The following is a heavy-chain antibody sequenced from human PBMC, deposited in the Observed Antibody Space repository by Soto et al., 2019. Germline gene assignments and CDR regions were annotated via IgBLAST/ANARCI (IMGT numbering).Heavy chain of an antibody. CDR2: INPNSGGT. CDR3: ASPTHYYDSSGYWYYFDY. J-gene: IGHJ4*02. Sequence: ASVKVSCKASGYTFTGYYMHWVRQAPGQGLEWMGWINPNSGGTNYAQKFQGRVTMTRDTSISTAYMELSSLRSEDTAVYYCASPTHYYDSSGYWYYFDYWGQGTLVTVSS. CDR1: GYTFTGYY. D-gene: IGHD3-22*01. V-gene: IGHV1-2*02.